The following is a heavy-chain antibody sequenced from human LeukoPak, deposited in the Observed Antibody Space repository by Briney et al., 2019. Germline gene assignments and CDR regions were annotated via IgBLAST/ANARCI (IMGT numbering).Heavy chain of an antibody. J-gene: IGHJ3*02. V-gene: IGHV4-4*02. CDR2: IYHSGST. Sequence: SETLSLTCAVSGGSISSSNWWSWVRQPPGKGLEWIGEIYHSGSTNYNPSLKSRVTISVDTSKNQFSLKLSSVTAADTAVYYCARPRLEESHAFDIWGQGTMVTVSS. CDR3: ARPRLEESHAFDI. D-gene: IGHD3-16*01. CDR1: GGSISSSNW.